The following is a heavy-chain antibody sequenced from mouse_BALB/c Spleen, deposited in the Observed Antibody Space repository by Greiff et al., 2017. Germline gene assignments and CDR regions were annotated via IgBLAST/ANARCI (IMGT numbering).Heavy chain of an antibody. Sequence: VKLMESGPGLVQPSQSLSITCTVSGFSLTSYGVHWVRQSPGKGLEWLGVIWSGGSTDYNAAFISRLSISKDNSKSQVFFKMNSLQANDTAIYYCARKSTMITVFAYWGQGTLVTVSA. J-gene: IGHJ3*01. CDR1: GFSLTSYG. CDR3: ARKSTMITVFAY. D-gene: IGHD2-4*01. CDR2: IWSGGST. V-gene: IGHV2-2*02.